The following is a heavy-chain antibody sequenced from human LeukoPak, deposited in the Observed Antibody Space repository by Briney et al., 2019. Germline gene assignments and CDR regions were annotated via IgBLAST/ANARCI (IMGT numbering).Heavy chain of an antibody. J-gene: IGHJ4*02. D-gene: IGHD2-2*01. V-gene: IGHV3-48*01. CDR2: ISSSSSTI. CDR1: GFTFTNAW. Sequence: GGSLRLSCAASGFTFTNAWMSWVRQAPGKGLEWVSYISSSSSTIYYADSVKGRFTISRDNAKNSLYLQMNSLRAEDTAVYYCARDTPVGYIVVVPAAADYWGQGTLVTVSS. CDR3: ARDTPVGYIVVVPAAADY.